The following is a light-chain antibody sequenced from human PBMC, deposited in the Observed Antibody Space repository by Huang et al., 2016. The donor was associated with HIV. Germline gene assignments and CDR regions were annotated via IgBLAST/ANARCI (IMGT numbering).Light chain of an antibody. V-gene: IGKV3-11*01. J-gene: IGKJ4*01. CDR1: QSVSSS. CDR2: DAS. Sequence: EIVLTQSPATLSLSPGDRVTLSCRASQSVSSSLAWYQQKPGQAPRLLIYDASNRAAGIPTRFRGSGSGTDFTLTISSLESEDFAVYYCQQRSNWPPLTFGGGTKVEIK. CDR3: QQRSNWPPLT.